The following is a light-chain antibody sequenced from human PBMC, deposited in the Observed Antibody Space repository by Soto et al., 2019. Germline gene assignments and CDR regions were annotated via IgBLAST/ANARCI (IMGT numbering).Light chain of an antibody. CDR2: GAS. CDR1: QSVSSSY. CDR3: QQYGRSSWT. J-gene: IGKJ1*01. Sequence: EIVLTQSPGTLSLSPGERATLSCRASQSVSSSYLAWYQQKPGQAPRLLIYGASSRATGIPDRFSGSGSGTDFTLTISRLEPEDFAVYYCQQYGRSSWTFCQGTKVDIK. V-gene: IGKV3-20*01.